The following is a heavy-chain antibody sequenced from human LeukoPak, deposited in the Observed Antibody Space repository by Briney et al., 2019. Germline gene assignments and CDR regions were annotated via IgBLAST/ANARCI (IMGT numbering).Heavy chain of an antibody. CDR1: GFTFSSYG. CDR2: ISGDSSNI. J-gene: IGHJ4*02. CDR3: AKGPGGWPTGFDY. V-gene: IGHV3-48*02. D-gene: IGHD4-17*01. Sequence: PGGSLRLSCAASGFTFSSYGMHWARQTPGKGLEWLSYISGDSSNIQYADSVKGRFAISRDNAKNSLYLQMNSLRDDDTAVYYCAKGPGGWPTGFDYWGQGTLVTVSS.